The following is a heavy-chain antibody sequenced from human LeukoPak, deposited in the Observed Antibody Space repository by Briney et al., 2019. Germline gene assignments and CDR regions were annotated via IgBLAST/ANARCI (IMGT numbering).Heavy chain of an antibody. CDR2: IYYSGST. CDR1: GGSISSGDYY. V-gene: IGHV4-30-4*01. J-gene: IGHJ6*02. Sequence: SETLSLTCTVSGGSISSGDYYWRWIRQPPGRGLEWIVHIYYSGSTYYSPSLKSRVTISVDTSKNQFSLKLSSVNAADTAVYYCAREFYGMDVWGQGTTVTVSS. CDR3: AREFYGMDV.